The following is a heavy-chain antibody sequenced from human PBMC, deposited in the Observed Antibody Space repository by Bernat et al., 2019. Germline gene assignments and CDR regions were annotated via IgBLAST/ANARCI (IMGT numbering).Heavy chain of an antibody. CDR2: ISYDGSNR. Sequence: QVQLLESGGGVVQPGRSLRLPCAASGFTFSSYPMHWVRQAPGKGLEWVAVISYDGSNRYYVDSVKGRFTISRDNSKNTLYVEMNSLRAEDTAVYYCAKDGVGTQISDALDIWGQGTMVTVSS. D-gene: IGHD4-23*01. CDR1: GFTFSSYP. CDR3: AKDGVGTQISDALDI. V-gene: IGHV3-30*04. J-gene: IGHJ3*02.